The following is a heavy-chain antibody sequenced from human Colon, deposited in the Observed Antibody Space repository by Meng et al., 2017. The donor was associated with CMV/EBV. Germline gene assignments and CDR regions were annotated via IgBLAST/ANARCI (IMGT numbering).Heavy chain of an antibody. CDR2: ISPGSSSI. D-gene: IGHD2-15*01. J-gene: IGHJ4*02. V-gene: IGHV3-21*01. CDR3: ARVRDSAIDY. Sequence: GGSLRLSCAASGFSLSGHSMNWVRQAPGKGLEWVSSISPGSSSIHYADSVKGRFSVSRDNAKNSLYLQMDSLRAEDTAVYYCARVRDSAIDYWGQGTLVTVSS. CDR1: GFSLSGHS.